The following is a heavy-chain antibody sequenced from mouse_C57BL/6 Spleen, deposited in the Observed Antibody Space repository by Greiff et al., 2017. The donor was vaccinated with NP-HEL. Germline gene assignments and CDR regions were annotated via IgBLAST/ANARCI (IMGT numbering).Heavy chain of an antibody. J-gene: IGHJ2*01. V-gene: IGHV1-26*01. CDR1: GYTFTDYY. D-gene: IGHD1-1*01. CDR2: INPNNGGT. Sequence: EVQLQQSGPELVKPGASVKISCKASGYTFTDYYMNWVKQSHGKSLEWIGDINPNNGGTSYNQKFKGKATLTVDKSSSTAYMELRSLTSEDSAVYYCARIYGTDDYWGQGTTLTVSS. CDR3: ARIYGTDDY.